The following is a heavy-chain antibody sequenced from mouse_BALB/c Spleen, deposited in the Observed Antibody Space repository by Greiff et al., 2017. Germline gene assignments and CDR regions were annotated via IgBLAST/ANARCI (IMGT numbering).Heavy chain of an antibody. J-gene: IGHJ2*01. CDR3: ARRYYGSNYGYFDY. Sequence: EVKLQESGPGLVKPSQSLSLTCTVTGYSITSDYAWNWIRQFPGNKLEWMGYISYSGSTSYNPSLKSRISITRDTSKNQFFLQLNSVTTEDTATYYCARRYYGSNYGYFDYWGQGTTLTVSS. CDR2: ISYSGST. D-gene: IGHD1-1*01. CDR1: GYSITSDYA. V-gene: IGHV3-2*02.